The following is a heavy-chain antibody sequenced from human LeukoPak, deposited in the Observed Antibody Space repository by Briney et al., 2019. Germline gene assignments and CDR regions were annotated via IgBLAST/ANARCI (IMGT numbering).Heavy chain of an antibody. CDR3: ARLCRSTTSCYGD. CDR2: ISSSGSTI. Sequence: GGSLRLSCAASGFTFSDYYMSWIRQAPGKGLEWVSYISSSGSTIYYADSVKGRFTISRDNAKNSLYLQMNSLRAEDTAMYYCARLCRSTTSCYGDWGQGTLVIVSS. D-gene: IGHD2-2*01. CDR1: GFTFSDYY. V-gene: IGHV3-11*01. J-gene: IGHJ4*02.